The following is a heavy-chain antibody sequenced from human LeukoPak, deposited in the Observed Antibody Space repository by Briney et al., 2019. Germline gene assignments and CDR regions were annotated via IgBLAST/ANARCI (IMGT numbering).Heavy chain of an antibody. D-gene: IGHD3-10*01. Sequence: GGSLRLSCAASGFTFSSYWMHWVRQAPGKGLEWVAFIRYDGSNKYYADSVKGRFTISRDNSKNTLYLQMNSLRAEDTAVYYCAKDSRFGVIYYYYMDVWGKGTTVTISS. CDR3: AKDSRFGVIYYYYMDV. CDR2: IRYDGSNK. J-gene: IGHJ6*03. CDR1: GFTFSSYW. V-gene: IGHV3-30*02.